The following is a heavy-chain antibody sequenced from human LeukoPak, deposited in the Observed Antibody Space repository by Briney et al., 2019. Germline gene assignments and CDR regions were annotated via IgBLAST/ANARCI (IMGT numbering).Heavy chain of an antibody. CDR2: IIPIFGTA. V-gene: IGHV1-69*01. CDR3: ARASPPYSSGWLQTAWYGV. Sequence: GSSVKVSCKASGGTFSSYAISWVRQAPGQGLEWMGGIIPIFGTANYAQKFQGRVTITADESTSTAYMELSSLRSEDTAVYYCARASPPYSSGWLQTAWYGVWGQGTLVTVSS. J-gene: IGHJ4*02. D-gene: IGHD6-19*01. CDR1: GGTFSSYA.